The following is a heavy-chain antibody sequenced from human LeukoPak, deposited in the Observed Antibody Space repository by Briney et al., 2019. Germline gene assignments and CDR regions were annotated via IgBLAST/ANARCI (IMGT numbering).Heavy chain of an antibody. Sequence: SSETLSLTCAVYGGSFSGYYWSWIRQPPGKGLEWIGEINHSGGTNYNPSLKSRVTISVDTSKNQFSLKLSSVTAADTAVYYCARTALRAAAWHTRYFQHWGQGTLVTVSS. V-gene: IGHV4-34*01. CDR3: ARTALRAAAWHTRYFQH. J-gene: IGHJ1*01. CDR2: INHSGGT. D-gene: IGHD6-13*01. CDR1: GGSFSGYY.